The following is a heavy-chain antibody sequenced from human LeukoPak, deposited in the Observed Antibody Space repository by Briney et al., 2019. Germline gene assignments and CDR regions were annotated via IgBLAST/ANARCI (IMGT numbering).Heavy chain of an antibody. CDR3: ARDRRERFDP. CDR2: IYYSGST. CDR1: GGSISSSSYY. D-gene: IGHD1-1*01. J-gene: IGHJ5*02. V-gene: IGHV4-39*07. Sequence: SETLSLTCTVSGGSISSSSYYWGWIRQPPGKGLEWIGSIYYSGSTYYNPSLKSRVTISVDTSKNQFSLKLSSVTAADTAVYYCARDRRERFDPWGQGTLVTVSS.